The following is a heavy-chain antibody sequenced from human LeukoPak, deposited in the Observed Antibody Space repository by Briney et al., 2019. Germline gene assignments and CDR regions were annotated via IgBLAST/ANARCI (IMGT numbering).Heavy chain of an antibody. CDR2: IYYSGTT. J-gene: IGHJ4*02. V-gene: IGHV4-59*01. D-gene: IGHD1-26*01. Sequence: SETLSLTCTVSGDSISGYYWSWIRQPPGKGLEWIGHIYYSGTTNYNPSLESRVTISVDTSKNQFSLKLSSVTAADTAIYYCARGGSYHGYWGQGTLVTVSS. CDR1: GDSISGYY. CDR3: ARGGSYHGY.